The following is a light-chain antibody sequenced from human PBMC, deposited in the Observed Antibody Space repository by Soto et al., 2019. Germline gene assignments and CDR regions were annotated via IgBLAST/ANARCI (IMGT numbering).Light chain of an antibody. CDR1: QSVSSSY. CDR3: QQYGSSSFT. CDR2: RAS. Sequence: EIVLTQSPGPLSLSPGERATLSCRASQSVSSSYLAWYQQKPGQAPRLLIYRASSRATGIPDRFSGSGSGTDFTLTISRLEPEDFAVYYCQQYGSSSFTFGPGTKVDIK. J-gene: IGKJ3*01. V-gene: IGKV3-20*01.